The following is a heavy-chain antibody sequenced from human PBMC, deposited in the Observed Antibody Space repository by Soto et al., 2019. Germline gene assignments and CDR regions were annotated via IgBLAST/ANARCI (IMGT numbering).Heavy chain of an antibody. CDR1: GYTFSSYS. J-gene: IGHJ3*02. Sequence: QVQVVQSGAEVKKPGASVKVSCKASGYTFSSYSMHWVRQAPGQGLEWMGIINPSGGSTNYAQKFQGRVTMTRDTSTSTVYMELSSLRSDDTAVYYCARGRTYVSDFFDNWGQGTMVTVSS. CDR2: INPSGGST. V-gene: IGHV1-46*01. CDR3: ARGRTYVSDFFDN. D-gene: IGHD3-3*01.